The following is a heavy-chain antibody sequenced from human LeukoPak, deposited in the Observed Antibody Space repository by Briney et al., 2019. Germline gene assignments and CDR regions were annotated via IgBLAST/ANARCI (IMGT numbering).Heavy chain of an antibody. Sequence: ASVKVSCKASGYTFTSYGISWVRQAPGQGLEWMGWISAYNGNTNYAQKLQGRVTMTTDTSTSTAYMELRSLRSDDTAVYYCARDKYYDILTGYYPDYYYYDYMDVWGKGTTVTVSS. CDR3: ARDKYYDILTGYYPDYYYYDYMDV. V-gene: IGHV1-18*01. D-gene: IGHD3-9*01. J-gene: IGHJ6*03. CDR2: ISAYNGNT. CDR1: GYTFTSYG.